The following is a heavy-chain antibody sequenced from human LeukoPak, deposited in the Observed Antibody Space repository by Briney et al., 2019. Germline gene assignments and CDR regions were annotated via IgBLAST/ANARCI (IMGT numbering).Heavy chain of an antibody. J-gene: IGHJ4*02. CDR3: ARDRSYDFWSGYFDY. Sequence: ASVKVSCKASGYTFTGYHMHWVRQAPGQGLEWMGWINPNSGGTNYAQKFQGRVTMTRDTSISTAYMELSRLRSDDAAVYYCARDRSYDFWSGYFDYWGQGTLVTVSS. CDR2: INPNSGGT. D-gene: IGHD3-3*01. V-gene: IGHV1-2*02. CDR1: GYTFTGYH.